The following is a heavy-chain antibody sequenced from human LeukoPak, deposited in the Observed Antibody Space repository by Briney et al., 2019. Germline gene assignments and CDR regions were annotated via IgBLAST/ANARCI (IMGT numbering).Heavy chain of an antibody. V-gene: IGHV3-30*02. Sequence: GGSLRLSCAASGFRFSSYGIHWVRQAPGKGLEWVTFIESDGAKEYYADPVKGRFTISRDNSKNTVYVQMNTLRAEDTAVYYCAKEGSGWYYLDYWGQGTVVTVSS. CDR3: AKEGSGWYYLDY. J-gene: IGHJ4*02. D-gene: IGHD6-19*01. CDR2: IESDGAKE. CDR1: GFRFSSYG.